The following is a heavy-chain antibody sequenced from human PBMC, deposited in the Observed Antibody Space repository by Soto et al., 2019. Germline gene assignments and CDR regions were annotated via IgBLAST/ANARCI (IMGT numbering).Heavy chain of an antibody. D-gene: IGHD2-15*01. V-gene: IGHV4-39*01. CDR1: DGSMNRDRSY. Sequence: QLQLQESGPGLVKPSETLSLTCRVSDGSMNRDRSYWGWIRQPPGAGLEWIGVINHSGSTYHNLSLQGRVTISVAASRTQVSRKVTSMTAADAAVYYCARRGGYGSVGIFYLWDSWGQGTLVTVSS. CDR2: INHSGST. CDR3: ARRGGYGSVGIFYLWDS. J-gene: IGHJ4*02.